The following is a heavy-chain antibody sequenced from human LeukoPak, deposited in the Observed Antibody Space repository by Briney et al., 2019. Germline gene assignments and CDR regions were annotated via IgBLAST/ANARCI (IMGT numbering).Heavy chain of an antibody. V-gene: IGHV3-64*01. CDR3: ARRYYGSGSSFDY. D-gene: IGHD3-10*01. CDR2: ISSNGGTT. J-gene: IGHJ4*02. CDR1: GFTFSNYA. Sequence: GGSLRLSCAASGFTFSNYAMHWVRQAPGKGLESVSSISSNGGTTYYANSVKGRFTISRDNSKNTLYLQMGNLRPEDMAVYYCARRYYGSGSSFDYWGQGTLVAVSS.